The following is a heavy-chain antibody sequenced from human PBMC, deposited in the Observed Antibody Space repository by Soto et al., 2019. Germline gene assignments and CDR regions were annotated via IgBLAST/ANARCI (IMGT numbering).Heavy chain of an antibody. J-gene: IGHJ4*02. V-gene: IGHV1-69*06. CDR3: ARGGYSYPWLYFDH. D-gene: IGHD5-18*01. CDR1: GGTFSSYA. CDR2: ITPIFGTA. Sequence: SVKVSCKASGGTFSSYAISWVRQAPGQGLEWMGGITPIFGTANYAQKFQGRVTITADKSTSTAYMELSSLRSEDTAVYYCARGGYSYPWLYFDHCGQGTLVTVSS.